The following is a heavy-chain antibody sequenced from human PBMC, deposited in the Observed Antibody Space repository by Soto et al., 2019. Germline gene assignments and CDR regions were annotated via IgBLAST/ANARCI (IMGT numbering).Heavy chain of an antibody. D-gene: IGHD4-17*01. Sequence: GSLRLSCAASGFTFISYSMNWVRQAPWQGLEWVSYISSSSSSTIYYADSVKGRFTISRDNAKNSLYLQMNSLRDEDTAVYYCARENYGDYLNWFDPWGPGTLVTVSS. CDR2: ISSSSSSTI. CDR3: ARENYGDYLNWFDP. J-gene: IGHJ5*02. CDR1: GFTFISYS. V-gene: IGHV3-48*02.